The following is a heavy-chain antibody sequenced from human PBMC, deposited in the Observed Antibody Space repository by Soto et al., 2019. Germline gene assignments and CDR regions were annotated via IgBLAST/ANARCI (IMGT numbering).Heavy chain of an antibody. CDR3: ASTYSTSWYWFDP. CDR2: IFSNDEK. J-gene: IGHJ5*02. CDR1: GISLSNAGLG. Sequence: QVTVKESGPVLVKPTETLTLTCTVSGISLSNAGLGVSWIRQPPGKALEWLAHIFSNDEKSYSTSRKSRLTISKDTSKSQVVLTMTNMDPVDTATYYCASTYSTSWYWFDPWGQGTLVTVST. V-gene: IGHV2-26*04. D-gene: IGHD6-13*01.